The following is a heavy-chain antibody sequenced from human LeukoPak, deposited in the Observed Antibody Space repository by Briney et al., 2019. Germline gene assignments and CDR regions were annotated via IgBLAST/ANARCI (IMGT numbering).Heavy chain of an antibody. CDR3: ASALFSGSFDDY. Sequence: PGGSLRLSCAASGFTFSSYSMNWVRQAPGKGLEWVSSITSSSNYKYYADPVKGRFTISRDNAKNSLYLQMNSLRAEDTAVYYCASALFSGSFDDYWGQGTLVTVSS. CDR1: GFTFSSYS. V-gene: IGHV3-21*01. J-gene: IGHJ4*02. CDR2: ITSSSNYK. D-gene: IGHD1-26*01.